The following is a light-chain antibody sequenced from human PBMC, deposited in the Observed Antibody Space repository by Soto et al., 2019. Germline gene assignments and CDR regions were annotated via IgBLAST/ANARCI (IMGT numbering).Light chain of an antibody. J-gene: IGLJ2*01. CDR2: SNN. V-gene: IGLV1-44*01. Sequence: QSALTQPPSASGTPGQRVTISCSGSSSNIGSKTVNWYQQLPGTAPKLLIYSNNQRPSGVPDRFSGSKSGTSASLAISGLKSEDEADYYCAAWDDSLGGPVFGGGTKVTVL. CDR1: SSNIGSKT. CDR3: AAWDDSLGGPV.